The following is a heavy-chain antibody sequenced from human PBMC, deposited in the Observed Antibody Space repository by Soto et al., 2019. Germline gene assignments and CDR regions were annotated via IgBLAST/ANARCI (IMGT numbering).Heavy chain of an antibody. CDR1: GGSISSSNW. CDR2: IYHSGST. CDR3: ARVSGSYYYGMDV. J-gene: IGHJ6*02. V-gene: IGHV4-4*02. Sequence: QVQLQESGPGLVKPSGTLSLTCAVSGGSISSSNWWSWVRQPPGKGLEWIGEIYHSGSTNYNPSLKSRVTIPVDKSNIQFSLTMSSVTAADTAVYYCARVSGSYYYGMDVWGQGTTVTVSS. D-gene: IGHD3-10*01.